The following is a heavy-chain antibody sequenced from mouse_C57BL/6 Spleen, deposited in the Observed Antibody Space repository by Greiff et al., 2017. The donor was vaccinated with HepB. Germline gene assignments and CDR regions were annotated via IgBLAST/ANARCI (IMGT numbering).Heavy chain of an antibody. V-gene: IGHV1-82*01. J-gene: IGHJ2*01. Sequence: VQLQQSGPELVKPGASVKISCKASGYAFSSSWMNWVKQRPGKGLEWIGRIYPGDGDTNYNGKFKGKATLTADKSSSTAYMQLSSLTSEDSAVYFCARVTVFDYWGQGTTLTVSS. CDR1: GYAFSSSW. CDR2: IYPGDGDT. CDR3: ARVTVFDY. D-gene: IGHD1-1*01.